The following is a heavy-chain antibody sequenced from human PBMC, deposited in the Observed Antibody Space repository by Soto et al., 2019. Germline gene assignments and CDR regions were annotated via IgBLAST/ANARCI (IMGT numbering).Heavy chain of an antibody. CDR2: FRSGGDDGTT. V-gene: IGHV3-23*01. CDR1: GFTFSIYS. CDR3: AKKVNSGPGSQYFDY. Sequence: GGSLRLSCAASGFTFSIYSMSWVRHAPGKGLEWVSGFRSGGDDGTTYYADSVKGRFTISRDNSKNTLFLQMDSLRAEDTAIYYCAKKVNSGPGSQYFDYWGQGTLVTVSS. D-gene: IGHD3-10*01. J-gene: IGHJ4*02.